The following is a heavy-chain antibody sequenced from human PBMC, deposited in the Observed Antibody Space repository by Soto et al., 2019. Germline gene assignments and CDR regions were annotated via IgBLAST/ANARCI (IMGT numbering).Heavy chain of an antibody. V-gene: IGHV4-38-2*02. CDR2: MFHSGST. CDR3: ARENLDTTVTTTVDFFDY. D-gene: IGHD4-17*01. J-gene: IGHJ4*02. Sequence: KTSETLSLTCAVSAYSISSGYYWGWIRQPPGKGLEWIGSMFHSGSTYYDPSLKSRVTISVDTSKNQFSLNLRSVTAADTAVYFCARENLDTTVTTTVDFFDYWGQGTLVTVSS. CDR1: AYSISSGYY.